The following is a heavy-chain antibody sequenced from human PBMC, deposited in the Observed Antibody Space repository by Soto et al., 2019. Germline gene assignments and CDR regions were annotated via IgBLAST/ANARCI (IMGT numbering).Heavy chain of an antibody. CDR2: LSGSGGTA. J-gene: IGHJ4*02. CDR1: GFTLSSYA. D-gene: IGHD1-1*01. CDR3: AKGRGQNWNFDY. V-gene: IGHV3-23*01. Sequence: EVQLLESGGGSVQPGGAPRPSFAASGFTLSSYAMPLVRRPPGKGLEWVSSLSGSGGTAYYADSVKGRFSISRDSLVNTLYLQMNSLRAEDTAVYYCAKGRGQNWNFDYWGQGTLVTVSP.